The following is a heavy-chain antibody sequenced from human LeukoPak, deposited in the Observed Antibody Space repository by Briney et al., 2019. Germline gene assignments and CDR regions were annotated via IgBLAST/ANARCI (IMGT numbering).Heavy chain of an antibody. J-gene: IGHJ1*01. CDR2: IYPGESDT. Sequence: GESLKISCKASGYSFTNYWIGWVRQMPGKGLEWMGIIYPGESDTRYSPSFQGQVTISADKSISTAYLQRSSLQASDTAMYYYATYAGSSSKYFQDWGQGTLVTVSS. V-gene: IGHV5-51*01. CDR1: GYSFTNYW. D-gene: IGHD3-10*01. CDR3: ATYAGSSSKYFQD.